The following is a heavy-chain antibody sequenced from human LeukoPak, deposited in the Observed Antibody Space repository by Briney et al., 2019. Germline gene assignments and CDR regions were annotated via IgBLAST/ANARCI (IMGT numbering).Heavy chain of an antibody. V-gene: IGHV3-15*01. Sequence: GGSLRLSCAASGFTFSNAWISWVRQAPGKGLEWVGRIKSKTDGGTTDYAAPVKGRFTISRDDSKNTLYLQMNSLKTEDTAIYYCTKTYYYGSGSLDYWGQGTLVTVSS. CDR3: TKTYYYGSGSLDY. D-gene: IGHD3-10*01. J-gene: IGHJ4*02. CDR2: IKSKTDGGTT. CDR1: GFTFSNAW.